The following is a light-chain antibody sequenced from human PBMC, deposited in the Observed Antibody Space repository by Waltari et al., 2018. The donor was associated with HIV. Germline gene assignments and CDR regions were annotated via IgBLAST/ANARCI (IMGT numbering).Light chain of an antibody. CDR2: GAS. V-gene: IGKV3-20*01. CDR3: QQYGSSPPVT. J-gene: IGKJ5*01. CDR1: QSVSSSY. Sequence: EIVLTQSPGTLSLSPGERATLSCRASQSVSSSYLAWYQKKPGQAPRLLIYGASSRATGIPDRFIGSGSGTDFTLTISRLEPEDFAVYYGQQYGSSPPVTFGQGTRLEIK.